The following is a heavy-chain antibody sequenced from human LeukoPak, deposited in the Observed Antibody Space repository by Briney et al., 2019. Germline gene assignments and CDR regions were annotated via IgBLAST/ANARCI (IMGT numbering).Heavy chain of an antibody. D-gene: IGHD3-22*01. Sequence: GASLRLSCAASGFTFSSYAMSWVRQAPGKGLEWVSAISGSGGSTYYADSVTGRFTISRDNSKNTLYLQMNSLRAEDTAVYCCAKHLYYYDSSGYYDYWGQGTLVTVSS. V-gene: IGHV3-23*01. CDR3: AKHLYYYDSSGYYDY. J-gene: IGHJ4*02. CDR1: GFTFSSYA. CDR2: ISGSGGST.